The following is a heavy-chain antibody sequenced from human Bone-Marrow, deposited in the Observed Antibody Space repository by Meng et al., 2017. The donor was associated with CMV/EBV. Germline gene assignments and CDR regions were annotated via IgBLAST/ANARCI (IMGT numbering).Heavy chain of an antibody. CDR3: ARTDFWSGHQRGFYYYYGMDV. V-gene: IGHV4-34*01. Sequence: SETLSLTCAVYGGSFSGYYWSWIRQPPGKGLEWIGEINHSGSTNYNPSLKSRVTISVDTSKNQFSLKLSSLTAADTAVYYCARTDFWSGHQRGFYYYYGMDVWGQGTTVTVSS. D-gene: IGHD3-3*01. J-gene: IGHJ6*02. CDR1: GGSFSGYY. CDR2: INHSGST.